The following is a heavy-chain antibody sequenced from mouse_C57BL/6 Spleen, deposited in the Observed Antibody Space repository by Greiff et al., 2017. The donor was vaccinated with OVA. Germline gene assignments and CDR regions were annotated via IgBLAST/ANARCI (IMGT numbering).Heavy chain of an antibody. J-gene: IGHJ3*01. CDR3: TLSGVTTGFAY. CDR2: IRLKSDNYAT. Sequence: EVQVEASGGGLVQPGGSMKLSCVASGFTFSNYWMNWVRQSPEKGLEWVAQIRLKSDNYATHYAESVKGRFTISRDDSKSSVYLKMNNVRAEDTGIYYCTLSGVTTGFAYWGQGTLVTVSA. V-gene: IGHV6-3*01. CDR1: GFTFSNYW. D-gene: IGHD2-2*01.